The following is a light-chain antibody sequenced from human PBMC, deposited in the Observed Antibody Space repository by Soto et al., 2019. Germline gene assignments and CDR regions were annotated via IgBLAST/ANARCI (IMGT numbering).Light chain of an antibody. Sequence: QSALTQPRSVSGSPGQSVTISCTGTSSDVGGYNYVSWYQQHPGKAPKLMIYDVSKRPSGVPDRFSGSKSGNTASLTISGLHAEDEADYYCCSYAGSYRWVFGGGTKLTVL. V-gene: IGLV2-11*01. CDR3: CSYAGSYRWV. CDR2: DVS. CDR1: SSDVGGYNY. J-gene: IGLJ3*02.